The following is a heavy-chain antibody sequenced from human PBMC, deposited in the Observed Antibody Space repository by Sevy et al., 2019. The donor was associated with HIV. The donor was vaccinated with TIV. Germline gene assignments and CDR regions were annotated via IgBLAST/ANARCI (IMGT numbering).Heavy chain of an antibody. D-gene: IGHD3-16*02. V-gene: IGHV3-7*03. CDR3: ARGDYDYVWGSYLGY. Sequence: GGSLRLSCAASGFTFSSYWMSWVRQAPGKGLEWVANIKQDGSEKYYVDPVKGRFTISRDNAKNSLYLQMNSLRAADTAVYYCARGDYDYVWGSYLGYWGQGTLVTVSS. CDR2: IKQDGSEK. J-gene: IGHJ4*02. CDR1: GFTFSSYW.